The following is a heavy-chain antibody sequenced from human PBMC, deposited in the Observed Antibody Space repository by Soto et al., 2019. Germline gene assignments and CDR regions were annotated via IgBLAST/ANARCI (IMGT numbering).Heavy chain of an antibody. Sequence: PGGSLRLSCAASGFTFSSYAMHWVRQAPGKGLEWVAVISYDGSNKYYADSVKGRFTISRDNSKNTLYLQMNSLRAEDTAVYYCARDPGMVAATPAFDYWGQGTLVTVSS. D-gene: IGHD2-15*01. CDR1: GFTFSSYA. CDR2: ISYDGSNK. CDR3: ARDPGMVAATPAFDY. J-gene: IGHJ4*02. V-gene: IGHV3-30-3*01.